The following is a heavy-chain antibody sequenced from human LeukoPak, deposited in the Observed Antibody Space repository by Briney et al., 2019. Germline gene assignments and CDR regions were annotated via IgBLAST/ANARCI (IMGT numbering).Heavy chain of an antibody. CDR3: ARDPGVYGKAFNFDY. Sequence: PGGSLRLSCAASGFTFSSYAMSWVRQAPGKGLEWVSAISGSGGSTYYADPVKGRFTISRDNAKNSLYLQMNSLRAEDTAVYYCARDPGVYGKAFNFDYWGQGTLVTVSS. J-gene: IGHJ4*02. CDR2: ISGSGGST. D-gene: IGHD2-8*01. CDR1: GFTFSSYA. V-gene: IGHV3-23*01.